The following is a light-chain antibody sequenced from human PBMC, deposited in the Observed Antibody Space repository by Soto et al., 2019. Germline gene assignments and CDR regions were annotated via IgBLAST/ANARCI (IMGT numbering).Light chain of an antibody. CDR3: QQYDNWPPCT. J-gene: IGKJ2*02. Sequence: EIVMTQSPATLSVSPGERVTLSCRASQSVSRFLAWYQQRPGQAPRLLIYDTSTRATGVPARFSGRGSGTEFSLTISSLQSEDFAVYDCQQYDNWPPCTFGQGTKLEVK. CDR2: DTS. V-gene: IGKV3-15*01. CDR1: QSVSRF.